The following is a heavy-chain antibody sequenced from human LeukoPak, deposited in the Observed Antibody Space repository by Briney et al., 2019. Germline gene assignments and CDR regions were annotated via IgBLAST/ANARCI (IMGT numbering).Heavy chain of an antibody. V-gene: IGHV1-18*01. Sequence: ASVKVSCKTSGYSFILYGISWVRQAPGQGPEWMGWISTSTGDTKYTQKFQGRVTLTTDTSTSTAYMELSSLRSEDTAVYYCASRPISAVAGLDYWGQGTLVTVSS. J-gene: IGHJ4*02. CDR1: GYSFILYG. D-gene: IGHD6-19*01. CDR2: ISTSTGDT. CDR3: ASRPISAVAGLDY.